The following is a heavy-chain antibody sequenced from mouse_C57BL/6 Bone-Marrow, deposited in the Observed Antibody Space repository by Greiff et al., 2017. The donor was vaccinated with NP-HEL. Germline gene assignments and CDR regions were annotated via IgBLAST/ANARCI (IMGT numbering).Heavy chain of an antibody. D-gene: IGHD1-1*01. CDR2: IYPRDGST. CDR3: AGIYYYGSSYDAY. Sequence: VQLQQSDAELVKPGASVKISCKVSGYTFTDHTIHWMKQRPEQGLEWIGYIYPRDGSTKYNEKFKGKATLTADKSSSTAYMQLNSLTSEDSAVYFCAGIYYYGSSYDAYWGQGTLVTVSA. V-gene: IGHV1-78*01. CDR1: GYTFTDHT. J-gene: IGHJ3*01.